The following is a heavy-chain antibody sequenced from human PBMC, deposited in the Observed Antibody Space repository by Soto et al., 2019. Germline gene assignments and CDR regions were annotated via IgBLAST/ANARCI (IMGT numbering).Heavy chain of an antibody. CDR3: ARAYYDYVWGSYKPQAGFDY. Sequence: SVKVSCKASGGTFSSYAISWVRQAPGQGLEWMGGIIPIFGTANYAQKFQGRVTITADESTSTAYMELSSLRSEDTAVYYCARAYYDYVWGSYKPQAGFDYWGQGTLVTVSS. CDR2: IIPIFGTA. J-gene: IGHJ4*02. CDR1: GGTFSSYA. V-gene: IGHV1-69*13. D-gene: IGHD3-16*01.